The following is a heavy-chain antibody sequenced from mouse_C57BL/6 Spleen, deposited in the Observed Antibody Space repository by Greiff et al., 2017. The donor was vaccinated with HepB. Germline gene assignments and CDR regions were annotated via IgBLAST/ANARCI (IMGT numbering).Heavy chain of an antibody. CDR3: ARETDYYGSSYLDY. J-gene: IGHJ2*01. V-gene: IGHV5-16*01. D-gene: IGHD1-1*01. CDR1: GFTFSDYY. CDR2: INYDGSST. Sequence: EVQLVESEGGLVQPGSSMKLSCTASGFTFSDYYMAWVRQVPEKGLEWVANINYDGSSTYYLDSLKSRFIISRDNAKNILYLQMSSLKSEDTATYYCARETDYYGSSYLDYWGQGTTLTVSS.